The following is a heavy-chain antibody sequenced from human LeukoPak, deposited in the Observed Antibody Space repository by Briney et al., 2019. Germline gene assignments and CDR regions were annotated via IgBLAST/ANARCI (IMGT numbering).Heavy chain of an antibody. CDR3: ARDWVGATGGSY. J-gene: IGHJ4*02. V-gene: IGHV1-2*02. D-gene: IGHD1-26*01. CDR1: GYTFTGYY. CDR2: INPNRGGT. Sequence: GSLKVSCKASGYTFTGYYMHWVRQAPGQGLEWMVWINPNRGGTNYAQKFQGRFTMTRDTSICTAYMELRRLRSDDTAVYYGARDWVGATGGSYWGQGTLVTVS.